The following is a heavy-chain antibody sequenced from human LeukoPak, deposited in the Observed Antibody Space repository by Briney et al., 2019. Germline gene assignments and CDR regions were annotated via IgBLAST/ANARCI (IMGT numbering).Heavy chain of an antibody. V-gene: IGHV4-4*07. CDR1: GGSISSYY. CDR3: ARDSSRITTVRGVLNYYYGMDV. Sequence: SETLSLTCTVSGGSISSYYWSWIRQPAGKGLEWIGRIYTSGSTNYNPSLKSRVTMSVDTSKNQFSLKLSSVTAADTAVYYCARDSSRITTVRGVLNYYYGMDVWGHGTTVTVSS. CDR2: IYTSGST. J-gene: IGHJ6*02. D-gene: IGHD3-10*01.